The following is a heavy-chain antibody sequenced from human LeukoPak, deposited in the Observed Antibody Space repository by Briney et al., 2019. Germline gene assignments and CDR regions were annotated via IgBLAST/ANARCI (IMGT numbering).Heavy chain of an antibody. Sequence: PGGSLRLTCAASGFTFSSYSMNWVRQAPGKGLEWVSSISGGSASIYYADSVKGRFTISRDNAKNSLYLQLNSLRAEDTAVYYCARPPWGISAAAMDVWGKGTTVTVSS. V-gene: IGHV3-21*01. J-gene: IGHJ6*03. D-gene: IGHD6-13*01. CDR3: ARPPWGISAAAMDV. CDR1: GFTFSSYS. CDR2: ISGGSASI.